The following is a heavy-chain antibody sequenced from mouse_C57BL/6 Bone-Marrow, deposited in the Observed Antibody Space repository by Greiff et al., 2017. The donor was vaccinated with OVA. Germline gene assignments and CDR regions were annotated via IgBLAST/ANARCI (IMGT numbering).Heavy chain of an antibody. V-gene: IGHV1-81*01. J-gene: IGHJ2*01. CDR2: IYPRSGNT. CDR1: GYTFTSYG. D-gene: IGHD2-10*01. CDR3: AREGALLGFDY. Sequence: VKLMESGAELARPGASVKLSCKASGYTFTSYGISWVKQRTGQGLEWIGEIYPRSGNTYYNEKFKGKATLTADKSSSTAYMELRSLTSEDSAVYFCAREGALLGFDYWGQGTTLTVSS.